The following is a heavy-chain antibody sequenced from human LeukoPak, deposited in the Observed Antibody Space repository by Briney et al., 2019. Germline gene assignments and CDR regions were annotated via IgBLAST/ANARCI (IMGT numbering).Heavy chain of an antibody. CDR2: INTNTGNP. CDR3: ARAYSSSWNDAFDI. V-gene: IGHV7-4-1*02. J-gene: IGHJ3*02. CDR1: GYTFTSYG. D-gene: IGHD6-13*01. Sequence: ASVKVSCKASGYTFTSYGINWVRQAPGQGLEWMGWINTNTGNPTYAQGFTGRFVFSLDTSVSTAYLQISSLKAEDTAVYYCARAYSSSWNDAFDIWGQGTMVTVSS.